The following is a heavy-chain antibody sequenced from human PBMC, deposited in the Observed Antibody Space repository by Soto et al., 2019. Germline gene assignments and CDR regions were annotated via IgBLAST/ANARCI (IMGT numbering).Heavy chain of an antibody. Sequence: ASVKVSCKASGYMFTKYGITWVRQAPGQGLEWMGIINPSGGSTSYAQKFQGRVTMTRDTSTSTVYMELSSLRSEDTAVYYCARGGYCSGGSCYSSFNWFDPWGQGTLVTVSS. J-gene: IGHJ5*02. CDR2: INPSGGST. CDR3: ARGGYCSGGSCYSSFNWFDP. CDR1: GYMFTKYG. D-gene: IGHD2-15*01. V-gene: IGHV1-46*01.